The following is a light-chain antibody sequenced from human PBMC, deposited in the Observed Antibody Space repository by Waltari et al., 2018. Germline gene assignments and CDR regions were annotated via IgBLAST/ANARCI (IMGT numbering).Light chain of an antibody. CDR1: SSDVGGCKY. Sequence: QSALTQPASVSGSPGQSITISCTGTSSDVGGCKYVSWYQQHPGKAPKLMIYDVSNRPSGVSNRFSGSKSGNTASLTISGLQAEDEADYYCNSYTSSSILEVVFGGGTKLTVL. J-gene: IGLJ2*01. CDR2: DVS. CDR3: NSYTSSSILEVV. V-gene: IGLV2-14*03.